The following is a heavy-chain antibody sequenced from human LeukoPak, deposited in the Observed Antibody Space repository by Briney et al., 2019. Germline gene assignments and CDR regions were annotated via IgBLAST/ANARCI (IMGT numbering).Heavy chain of an antibody. CDR3: ARERKYCSSTRCYYYYGMDV. J-gene: IGHJ6*02. D-gene: IGHD2-2*01. CDR2: INHSGST. V-gene: IGHV4-34*01. Sequence: SETLSLTCAVYGGSSSGYYWSWIRQPPGKGLEWIGEINHSGSTNYNPSLKSRVTISVDTSKNQFSLKLSSVTAADTAVYYCARERKYCSSTRCYYYYGMDVWGQGTTVTVSS. CDR1: GGSSSGYY.